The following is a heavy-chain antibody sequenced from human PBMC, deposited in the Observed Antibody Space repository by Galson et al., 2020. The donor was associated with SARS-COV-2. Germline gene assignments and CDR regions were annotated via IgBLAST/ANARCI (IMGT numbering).Heavy chain of an antibody. CDR2: ISYDGSNK. D-gene: IGHD3-10*01. V-gene: IGHV3-30*04. Sequence: SLKISCAASGFTFSSYAMHWVRQAPGKGLEWVAVISYDGSNKYYADSVKGRFTISRDNSKNTLYLQMNSLRAEDTAVYYCGSGSYWQKIDYWGQGTLVTVSS. CDR1: GFTFSSYA. CDR3: GSGSYWQKIDY. J-gene: IGHJ4*02.